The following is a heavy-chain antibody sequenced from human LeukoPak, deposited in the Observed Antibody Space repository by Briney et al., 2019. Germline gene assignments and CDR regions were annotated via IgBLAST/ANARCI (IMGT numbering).Heavy chain of an antibody. CDR3: ARDRVLDGILTGYYVD. D-gene: IGHD3-9*01. V-gene: IGHV4-61*02. Sequence: SETLSLTCTVSGGSISSGSYYWSWIRQPAGKGLEWIGRIYTSGSTNYNPSLKSRVTTSVDTSKNPFSLKLSSVTAADTAVYYCARDRVLDGILTGYYVDWGQGTLVTVSS. CDR2: IYTSGST. CDR1: GGSISSGSYY. J-gene: IGHJ4*02.